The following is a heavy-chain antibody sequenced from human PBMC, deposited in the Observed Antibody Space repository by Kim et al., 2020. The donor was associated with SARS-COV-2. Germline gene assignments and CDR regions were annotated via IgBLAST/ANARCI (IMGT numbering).Heavy chain of an antibody. CDR1: GGSISSYY. J-gene: IGHJ5*02. D-gene: IGHD3-3*01. V-gene: IGHV4-59*13. CDR2: IYYSGST. CDR3: ARGRSIFGVVTAPFDP. Sequence: SETLSLTCTVSGGSISSYYWSWIRQPPGKGLEWIGYIYYSGSTNYNHSLKSRVTISVDTSKNQFSLKLSSVTAADTAVYYCARGRSIFGVVTAPFDPWGQGTLVTVSS.